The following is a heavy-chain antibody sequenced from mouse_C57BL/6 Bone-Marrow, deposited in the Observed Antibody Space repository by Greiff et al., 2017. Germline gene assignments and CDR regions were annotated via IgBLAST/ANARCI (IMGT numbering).Heavy chain of an antibody. CDR2: IYPRSGNT. Sequence: VQLQQSGAELARPGASVKLSCKASGYAFTSYGISWVKQRTGQGLEWIGEIYPRSGNTYYNEKFKGKATLTADKSSSTAYMELRSLTSEDSAVYFCARDKATVVATRYCDVWGTGTTVTVAS. CDR3: ARDKATVVATRYCDV. V-gene: IGHV1-81*01. D-gene: IGHD1-1*01. CDR1: GYAFTSYG. J-gene: IGHJ1*03.